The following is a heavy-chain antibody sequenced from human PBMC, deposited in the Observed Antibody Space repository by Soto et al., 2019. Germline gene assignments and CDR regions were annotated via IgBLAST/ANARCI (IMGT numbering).Heavy chain of an antibody. J-gene: IGHJ4*02. CDR2: INQDGFGK. CDR3: AKDHGSGSYPY. D-gene: IGHD1-26*01. CDR1: GSTLSSHW. Sequence: GGSLRLSCAASGSTLSSHWMTWVRQAPGKGLEWVASINQDGFGKHYLDSVKGRFTISRDTAKSSLYLQMDSLRVEDTAVYYCAKDHGSGSYPYWGQGTLVTVSS. V-gene: IGHV3-7*05.